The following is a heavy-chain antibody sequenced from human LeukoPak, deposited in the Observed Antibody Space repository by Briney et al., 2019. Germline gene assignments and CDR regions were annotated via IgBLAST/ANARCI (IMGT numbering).Heavy chain of an antibody. Sequence: ASVKVSCKASGYTFTSHGINWLRQAPGQGLEWMGWVSGYNGNTDYAQKFQGRVTITADESTSTAYMELSSLRSEDTAVYYCARDRDCSSTSCYTGGGYYYYYMDVWGKGTTVTVSS. CDR3: ARDRDCSSTSCYTGGGYYYYYMDV. D-gene: IGHD2-2*02. J-gene: IGHJ6*03. CDR2: VSGYNGNT. CDR1: GYTFTSHG. V-gene: IGHV1-18*01.